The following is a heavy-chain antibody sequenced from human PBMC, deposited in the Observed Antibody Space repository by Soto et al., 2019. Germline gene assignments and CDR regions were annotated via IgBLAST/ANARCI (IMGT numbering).Heavy chain of an antibody. CDR1: GFTFRTSA. D-gene: IGHD6-6*01. CDR3: AREDFASRPPPYYYYGMDV. J-gene: IGHJ6*02. CDR2: VSYDGSLK. Sequence: QVQLVESGGGMVQPGRSLTLSYAASGFTFRTSAMHWVRQAPGKGLQWVAFVSYDGSLKYYADSVKGRFTISRDNSNNTVLLQMNNLRPEDTAVYYCAREDFASRPPPYYYYGMDVWGRGTTVTVSS. V-gene: IGHV3-30-3*01.